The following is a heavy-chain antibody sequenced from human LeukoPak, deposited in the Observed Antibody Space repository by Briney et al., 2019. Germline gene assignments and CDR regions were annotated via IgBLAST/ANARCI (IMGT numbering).Heavy chain of an antibody. V-gene: IGHV3-33*01. CDR3: ARGRSGSNSPFDY. J-gene: IGHJ4*02. CDR1: GFTFSSYG. CDR2: IWYDGGNK. D-gene: IGHD1-26*01. Sequence: PGRSLRLSCAASGFTFSSYGMHWVRQAPGKGLEWVAVIWYDGGNKYYADSVKGRFTISRDNSKNTLYLQMNSLRAEDTAVYYCARGRSGSNSPFDYWGQGTLVTVSS.